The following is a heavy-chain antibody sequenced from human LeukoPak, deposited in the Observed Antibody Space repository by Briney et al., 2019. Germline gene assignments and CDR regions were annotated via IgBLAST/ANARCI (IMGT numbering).Heavy chain of an antibody. D-gene: IGHD4-17*01. CDR3: ARGHRHYGDYTVLGY. J-gene: IGHJ4*02. CDR1: GYTFTSYD. Sequence: GASVKVSCKASGYTFTSYDINWVRQATGQGLEWMGWMNTNSGNTGYAQKFQGRVAMTRNTSISTAYMELSSLRYEDTAVYYCARGHRHYGDYTVLGYWGQGTLVTVSS. V-gene: IGHV1-8*01. CDR2: MNTNSGNT.